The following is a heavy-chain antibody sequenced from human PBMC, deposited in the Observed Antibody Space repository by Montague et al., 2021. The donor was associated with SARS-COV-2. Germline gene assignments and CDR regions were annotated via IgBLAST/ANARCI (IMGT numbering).Heavy chain of an antibody. J-gene: IGHJ3*02. CDR2: TYYSGTT. CDR3: ARPLVRGVPKAFDI. V-gene: IGHV4-39*01. CDR1: GGSIIRNYY. D-gene: IGHD3-10*01. Sequence: SETLSLTCTVSGGSIIRNYYWGWIRQPPGKGLEWVGNTYYSGTTFINPSLESRVTISVDASKNQFSLNLTSVTAADTAVYYCARPLVRGVPKAFDIWGQGALVIVSS.